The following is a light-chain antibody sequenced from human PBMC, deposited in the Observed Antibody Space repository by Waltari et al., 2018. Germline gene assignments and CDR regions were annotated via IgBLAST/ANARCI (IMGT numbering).Light chain of an antibody. CDR2: DVS. CDR1: QSVSSN. CDR3: QQRASWPFT. J-gene: IGKJ4*01. Sequence: EIVLTQSPVTLSLSPGERATLSCRASQSVSSNLAWYQQKPGQAPRLLIYDVSNRAPGIPGRFSGSGSGTDFTLTISSLEREDFAIYHCQQRASWPFTFGGGTKVEIK. V-gene: IGKV3-11*01.